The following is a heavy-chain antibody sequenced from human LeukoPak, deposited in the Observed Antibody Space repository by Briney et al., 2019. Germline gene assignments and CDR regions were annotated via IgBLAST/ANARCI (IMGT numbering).Heavy chain of an antibody. CDR1: GYTFTSYA. D-gene: IGHD6-19*01. J-gene: IGHJ4*02. V-gene: IGHV1-3*01. Sequence: ASVKVSCKASGYTFTSYAMHWARQAPGQRLEWMGWINAGNGNTKYSQKFQGRVTITRDTSASTAYMELSSLRSEDTAVYYCARRDSFYYSSGWYTLDYWGQGTLVTVSS. CDR3: ARRDSFYYSSGWYTLDY. CDR2: INAGNGNT.